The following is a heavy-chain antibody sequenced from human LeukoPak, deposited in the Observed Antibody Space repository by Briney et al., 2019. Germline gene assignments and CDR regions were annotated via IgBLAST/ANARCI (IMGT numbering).Heavy chain of an antibody. CDR2: INHSGST. CDR3: ARGHVGSYAYYYYYGMDV. V-gene: IGHV4-34*01. D-gene: IGHD2-8*01. CDR1: GGSFSGYY. Sequence: PSGTLSLTCAVYGGSFSGYYWSWIRQPPKKGLEWIGEINHSGSTNYNPSLKSRVIISVDTSKTQFSLKVRSVTAADTAVYYCARGHVGSYAYYYYYGMDVWGQGTTVTVSS. J-gene: IGHJ6*02.